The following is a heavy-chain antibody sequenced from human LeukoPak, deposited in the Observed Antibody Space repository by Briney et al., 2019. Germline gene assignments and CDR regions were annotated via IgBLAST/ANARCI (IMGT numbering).Heavy chain of an antibody. CDR1: GFTFSSHA. Sequence: PGGSLRLFCGASGFTFSSHAMSWVRQAPGKGLEWVSAISGSGGSTYYADSVKGRFTISRDNSKNTLYLQMNSLRAEDTAVYYRAKEYGDYLTNFDYWGQGTLVTVSS. D-gene: IGHD4-17*01. CDR3: AKEYGDYLTNFDY. CDR2: ISGSGGST. J-gene: IGHJ4*02. V-gene: IGHV3-23*01.